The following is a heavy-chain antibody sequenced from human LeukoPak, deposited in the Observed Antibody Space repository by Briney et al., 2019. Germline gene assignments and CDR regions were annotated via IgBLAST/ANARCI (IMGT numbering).Heavy chain of an antibody. CDR2: ISAYIGNT. CDR1: GYTFTSYG. D-gene: IGHD1-26*01. CDR3: ARDRMGVGATIDAFDI. V-gene: IGHV1-18*01. Sequence: ASVKVSCKASGYTFTSYGISWVRQAPGQGLEWMGWISAYIGNTNYAQKLQGRVTMTTDTSTSTAYMELRSLRSDDTAVYYCARDRMGVGATIDAFDIWGQGTMVTVSS. J-gene: IGHJ3*02.